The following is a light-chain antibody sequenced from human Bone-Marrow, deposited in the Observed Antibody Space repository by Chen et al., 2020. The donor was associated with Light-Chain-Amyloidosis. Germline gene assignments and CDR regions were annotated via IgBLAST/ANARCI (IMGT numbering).Light chain of an antibody. CDR2: DNS. Sequence: QSALTQPPSVSAAPGQKVTISCSGSSSNVGHNYVSWYRQLPGTAPKLLIYDNSKRPSGIPDRFSGSKSGTSATLGITRLRTGDEADYYCGAWDSSLGIWVFGGGTKLTVL. CDR1: SSNVGHNY. CDR3: GAWDSSLGIWV. V-gene: IGLV1-51*01. J-gene: IGLJ3*02.